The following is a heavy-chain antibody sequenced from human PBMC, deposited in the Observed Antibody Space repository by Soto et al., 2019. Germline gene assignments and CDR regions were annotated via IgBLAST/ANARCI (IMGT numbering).Heavy chain of an antibody. D-gene: IGHD5-18*01. CDR2: IIPILGIA. J-gene: IGHJ3*02. Sequence: QVQLVQSGAEVKKPGSSVKVSCKASGGTFSSYTISWVRQAPGQGLEWMGRIIPILGIANYAQKFQGRVTITAHKSTSKAYMELSSLRSEGTAVYYGAREVETAMGMRAFDILGQGTMVNVSS. V-gene: IGHV1-69*08. CDR3: AREVETAMGMRAFDI. CDR1: GGTFSSYT.